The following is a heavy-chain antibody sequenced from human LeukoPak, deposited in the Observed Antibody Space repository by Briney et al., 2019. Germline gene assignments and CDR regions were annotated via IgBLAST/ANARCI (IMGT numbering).Heavy chain of an antibody. J-gene: IGHJ4*02. CDR3: ARDAQWLVRRDYFDY. D-gene: IGHD6-19*01. V-gene: IGHV4-39*07. CDR1: GGSISSSSYY. Sequence: PSETLSLTCTVSGGSISSSSYYWGWIRQPPGKGLEWIGSIYYSGSTYYNPSLKSRVTMSVDTSKNQFSLKLNSVTAADTAMYYCARDAQWLVRRDYFDYWGQGILVTVSS. CDR2: IYYSGST.